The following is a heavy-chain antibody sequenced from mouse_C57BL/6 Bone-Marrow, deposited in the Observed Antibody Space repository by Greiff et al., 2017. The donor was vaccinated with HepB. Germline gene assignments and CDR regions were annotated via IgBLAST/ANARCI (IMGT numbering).Heavy chain of an antibody. CDR2: IWGVGST. Sequence: VKLVESGPGLVAPSQSLSITCTVSGFSLTSYGVDWVRQSPGKGLEWLGVIWGVGSTNYNSALKSRLSISKDNSKSQVFLKMNSLQTDDTAMYYCAIYYYGSRGGDYAMDYWGQGTSVTVSS. CDR3: AIYYYGSRGGDYAMDY. CDR1: GFSLTSYG. V-gene: IGHV2-6*01. D-gene: IGHD1-1*01. J-gene: IGHJ4*01.